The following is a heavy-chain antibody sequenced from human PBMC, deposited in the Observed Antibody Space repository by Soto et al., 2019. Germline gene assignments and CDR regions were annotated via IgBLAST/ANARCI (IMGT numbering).Heavy chain of an antibody. D-gene: IGHD6-13*01. V-gene: IGHV3-23*01. J-gene: IGHJ4*02. CDR1: GFTFSTYG. CDR2: ISDNGVIT. Sequence: EVHLLESGGGMAQPGGSLRLSCAGSGFTFSTYGMTWVRQAPGKGLEWVSGISDNGVITNYADSVKGRFTISKDNSKSTVYLQMNSLRVEDTAVYFCARGGRTWYGFDYWGQGTQVTVSS. CDR3: ARGGRTWYGFDY.